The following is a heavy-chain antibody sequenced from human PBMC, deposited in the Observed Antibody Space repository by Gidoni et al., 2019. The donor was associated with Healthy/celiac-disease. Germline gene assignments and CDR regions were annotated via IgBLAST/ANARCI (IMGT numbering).Heavy chain of an antibody. V-gene: IGHV3-48*01. J-gene: IGHJ4*02. Sequence: EVQLVESGGGLVQPGGSLRLFCAASGFPFSSYSMNWVRQAPGKGLEWVSYISSSSSTIYYADSVKGRFTISRDNAKNSLYLQMNSLRAEDTAVYYCARAELRWSRVLDYWGQGTLVTVSS. CDR3: ARAELRWSRVLDY. CDR1: GFPFSSYS. D-gene: IGHD4-17*01. CDR2: ISSSSSTI.